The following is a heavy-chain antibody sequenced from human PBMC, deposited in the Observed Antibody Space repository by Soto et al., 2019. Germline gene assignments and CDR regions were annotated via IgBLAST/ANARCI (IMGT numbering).Heavy chain of an antibody. CDR1: GFTVSINY. V-gene: IGHV3-53*01. CDR3: ARDPPATRHGMDV. CDR2: IYSGGRT. Sequence: PGGSLRPSCAPYGFTVSINYMSWVRQARGKGLEWISVIYSGGRTFYAGSVSGGFTISRDNSKNTLCLQMKSLRAEDTAVYYCARDPPATRHGMDVWGQGTTVTVSS. J-gene: IGHJ6*02.